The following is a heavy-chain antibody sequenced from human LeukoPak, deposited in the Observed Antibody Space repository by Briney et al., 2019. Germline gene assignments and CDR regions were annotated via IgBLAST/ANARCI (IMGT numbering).Heavy chain of an antibody. CDR1: GGSFSGYY. V-gene: IGHV4-34*01. CDR3: ARRNGQDIVTTFRRRYYFDY. CDR2: INHSGST. Sequence: SETLSLTCAVYGGSFSGYYWSWIRQPPGKGLEWIGEINHSGSTNYNPSLKSRVTISINTSNNQFSLKLSSATAADTAVYYCARRNGQDIVTTFRRRYYFDYWGQGTLVTVSS. D-gene: IGHD5-12*01. J-gene: IGHJ4*02.